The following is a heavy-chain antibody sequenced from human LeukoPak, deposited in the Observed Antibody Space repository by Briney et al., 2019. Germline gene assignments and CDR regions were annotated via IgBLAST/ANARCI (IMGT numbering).Heavy chain of an antibody. Sequence: SQTLSLTCTVSGGSISSGGYYWSWIRQHPGKGLEWIGYIYYSGSTYYNPSLKSRVTISVDTSKNQFSLKLSSVTAADTAVYYCARDFVVVPAAKYYYGMDVRGQGTTVTVSS. V-gene: IGHV4-31*03. CDR3: ARDFVVVPAAKYYYGMDV. CDR2: IYYSGST. J-gene: IGHJ6*02. D-gene: IGHD2-2*01. CDR1: GGSISSGGYY.